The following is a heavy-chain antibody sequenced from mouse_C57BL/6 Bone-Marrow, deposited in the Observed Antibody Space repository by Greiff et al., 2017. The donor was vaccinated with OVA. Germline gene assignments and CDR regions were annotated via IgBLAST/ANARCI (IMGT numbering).Heavy chain of an antibody. CDR2: IDPSDSYT. D-gene: IGHD4-1*01. V-gene: IGHV1-50*01. J-gene: IGHJ2*01. CDR3: ANLGY. Sequence: QVQLQQSGAELVKPGASVKLSCKASGYTFTSYWMQWVKQRPGQGLEWIGEIDPSDSYTNYNQKFKGKATLTVDTSSSTAYMQLSSLTSEDSAVYYCANLGYWGQGTTLTVSS. CDR1: GYTFTSYW.